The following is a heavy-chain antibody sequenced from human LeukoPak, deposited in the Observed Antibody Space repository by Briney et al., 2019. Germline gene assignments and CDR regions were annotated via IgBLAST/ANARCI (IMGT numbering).Heavy chain of an antibody. CDR1: GGSISSYY. Sequence: SETLSLTCTVSGGSISSYYWSWIRQPPGKGLEWIGYIYYSGSTNYNPSLKSRVTISVDMSKNQFSLKLSSVTAADTAVYYCARDLGNMIHDAFDIWGQGTMVTVSS. J-gene: IGHJ3*02. V-gene: IGHV4-59*01. D-gene: IGHD3-16*01. CDR2: IYYSGST. CDR3: ARDLGNMIHDAFDI.